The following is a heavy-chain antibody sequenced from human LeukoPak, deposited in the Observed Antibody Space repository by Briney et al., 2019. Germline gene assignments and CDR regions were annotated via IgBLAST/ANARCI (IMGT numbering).Heavy chain of an antibody. CDR1: GFTLSGYD. CDR3: ARVSSVHDAFDI. J-gene: IGHJ3*02. CDR2: IGAAGDT. V-gene: IGHV3-13*04. Sequence: GGSLRLSCAASGFTLSGYDLHWVRQGAGKGLEWVSTIGAAGDTYYADSVRGRFTISRENAKHSLYLQMNSLRAGDTAVYYCARVSSVHDAFDIWGQGTMVTVSS.